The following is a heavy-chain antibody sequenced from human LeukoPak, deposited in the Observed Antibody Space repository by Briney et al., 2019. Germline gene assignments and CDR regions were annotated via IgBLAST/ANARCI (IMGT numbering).Heavy chain of an antibody. CDR1: GFTFSSYS. Sequence: HPGGSLRLSCAASGFTFSSYSMNWVRQAPGKGLEWVSGISASGGSTYYADSVKGRFTISRDNSKNTLYLQMNSLRAEDTAVYYCAGRLTGSHFDYWGQGTLVTVSS. CDR3: AGRLTGSHFDY. CDR2: ISASGGST. V-gene: IGHV3-23*01. J-gene: IGHJ4*02. D-gene: IGHD3-9*01.